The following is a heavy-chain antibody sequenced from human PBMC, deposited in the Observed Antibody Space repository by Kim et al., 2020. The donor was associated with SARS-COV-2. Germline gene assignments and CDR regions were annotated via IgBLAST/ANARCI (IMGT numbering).Heavy chain of an antibody. D-gene: IGHD6-13*01. Sequence: GRFTISRDNSKNTLYLQMNSLRAEDTAVYYCARDGSSSWGGYYYYGMDVWGQGTTVTVSS. CDR3: ARDGSSSWGGYYYYGMDV. V-gene: IGHV3-30*01. J-gene: IGHJ6*02.